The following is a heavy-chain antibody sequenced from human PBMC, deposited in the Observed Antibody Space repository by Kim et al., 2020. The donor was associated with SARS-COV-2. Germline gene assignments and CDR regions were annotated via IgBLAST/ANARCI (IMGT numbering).Heavy chain of an antibody. CDR3: ARHSWNDDYYYYGMDV. Sequence: GESLKISCKGSGYSFTSYWIGWVRQMPGKGLEWMGIIYPGDSDTRYSPSFQGQVTISADKSISTAYLQWSSLKASDTAMYYCARHSWNDDYYYYGMDVWGQGTTVTVSS. J-gene: IGHJ6*02. D-gene: IGHD1-1*01. CDR1: GYSFTSYW. CDR2: IYPGDSDT. V-gene: IGHV5-51*01.